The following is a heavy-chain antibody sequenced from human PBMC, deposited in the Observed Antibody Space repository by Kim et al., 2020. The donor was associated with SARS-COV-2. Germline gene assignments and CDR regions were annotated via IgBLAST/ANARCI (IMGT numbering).Heavy chain of an antibody. V-gene: IGHV4-34*01. CDR2: INHSGST. D-gene: IGHD3-22*01. CDR1: GGSFSGYY. Sequence: SETLSLTCAVYGGSFSGYYWSWIRQPPGKGLEWIGEINHSGSTNYNPSLKSRVTISVDTSKNQFSLKLSSVTAADTAVYYCARYAHRGSPNSSGYYYDFDYWGQGTLVTVSS. J-gene: IGHJ4*02. CDR3: ARYAHRGSPNSSGYYYDFDY.